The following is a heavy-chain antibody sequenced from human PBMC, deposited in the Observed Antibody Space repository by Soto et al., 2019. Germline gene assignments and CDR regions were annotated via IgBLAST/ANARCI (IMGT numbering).Heavy chain of an antibody. V-gene: IGHV1-69*04. CDR2: IIPILGIA. CDR1: GGTFSIYT. J-gene: IGHJ6*03. D-gene: IGHD3-10*01. CDR3: ARDRVFRDYMDV. Sequence: SVKVSCKASGGTFSIYTIIWVRQAPGQGLEWMGRIIPILGIANYAQKFQGRVTMTRDTSTSTVYMELSSLRSEDTAVYYCARDRVFRDYMDVWGKGTTVTVSS.